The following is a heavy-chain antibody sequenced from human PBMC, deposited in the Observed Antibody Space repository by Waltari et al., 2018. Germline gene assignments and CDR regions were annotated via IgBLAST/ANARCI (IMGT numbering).Heavy chain of an antibody. D-gene: IGHD3-3*01. V-gene: IGHV5-51*03. CDR3: TSRSGVGANDAFNI. CDR1: VHGLSNYW. J-gene: IGHJ3*02. CDR2: VYPGDTAT. Sequence: EVQLVQSGAEVNKPGESLKISWKVSVHGLSNYWIGRVRRMAGSGLQGMGFVYPGDTATRNSSSFKGRVTISADRSISTAYLQWSSLKASDTAMYYCTSRSGVGANDAFNIWGQGTMVTVSS.